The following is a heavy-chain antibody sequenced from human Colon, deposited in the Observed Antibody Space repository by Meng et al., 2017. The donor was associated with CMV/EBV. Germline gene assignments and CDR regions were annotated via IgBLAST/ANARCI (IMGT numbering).Heavy chain of an antibody. V-gene: IGHV4-4*01. Sequence: GSLSLTCAVSGDSVSSDNWWSWVRQPPGKVQEWIGEIHHRGKTNYNPSLKSRVTMSVDKSNNQVSLELTSVTAADTAVYFCTSASGYKIDYWGQGTVVTVSS. D-gene: IGHD6-13*01. CDR1: GDSVSSDNW. CDR2: IHHRGKT. CDR3: TSASGYKIDY. J-gene: IGHJ4*02.